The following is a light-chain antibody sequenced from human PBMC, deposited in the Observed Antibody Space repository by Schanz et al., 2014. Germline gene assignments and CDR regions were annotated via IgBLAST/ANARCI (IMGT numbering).Light chain of an antibody. V-gene: IGLV2-14*03. Sequence: QSVLTQPASVSASLGQSITISCTGSSSDVGSSKYVSWYQQFPGKAPKPLIYEVSVRLSGVSSRFSGSKSGNTASLTVSGLQAEDEADYYCSSYAGSNKWVFGGGTKLTVL. CDR3: SSYAGSNKWV. CDR2: EVS. J-gene: IGLJ2*01. CDR1: SSDVGSSKY.